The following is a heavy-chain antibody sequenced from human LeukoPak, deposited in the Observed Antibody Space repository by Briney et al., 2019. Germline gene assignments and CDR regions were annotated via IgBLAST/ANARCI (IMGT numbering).Heavy chain of an antibody. D-gene: IGHD5-18*01. V-gene: IGHV1-69*13. CDR1: GGTFSSYA. CDR2: IIPIFGTA. CDR3: ARDVDTAIYY. Sequence: RASVKVSCTASGGTFSSYAISWVRQAPGQGLEWMGGIIPIFGTANYAQKFQGRVTITADESTSTAYMELSSLRSEDTAVYYCARDVDTAIYYWGQGTLVTVSS. J-gene: IGHJ4*02.